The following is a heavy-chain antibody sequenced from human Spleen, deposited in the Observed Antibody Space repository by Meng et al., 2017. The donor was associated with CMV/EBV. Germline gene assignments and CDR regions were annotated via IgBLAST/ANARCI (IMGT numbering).Heavy chain of an antibody. J-gene: IGHJ3*02. Sequence: AAVKVSCKASGYTFTGYYMHWVRQAPGQGLEWMGWINPNSGGTNYAQKFQGRVTMTRDTSISTAYMELSRLRSDDTAVYYCARKGYVIAPGAFDIWGQGTMVTVSS. CDR3: ARKGYVIAPGAFDI. V-gene: IGHV1-2*02. CDR2: INPNSGGT. D-gene: IGHD2-21*01. CDR1: GYTFTGYY.